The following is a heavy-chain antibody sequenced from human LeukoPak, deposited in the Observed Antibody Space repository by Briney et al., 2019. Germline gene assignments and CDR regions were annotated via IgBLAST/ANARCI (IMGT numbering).Heavy chain of an antibody. CDR2: IYYSGST. V-gene: IGHV4-59*01. Sequence: KPSETLSLTCTVSDGSISSYYWSWIRQPPGKGLEWIGYIYYSGSTNHNPSLKSRVTISVDTSKNQFSLKLSSVTAADTAVYYCARIHSYSSSWSPYYFDYWGQGTLVTVSS. J-gene: IGHJ4*02. D-gene: IGHD6-13*01. CDR1: DGSISSYY. CDR3: ARIHSYSSSWSPYYFDY.